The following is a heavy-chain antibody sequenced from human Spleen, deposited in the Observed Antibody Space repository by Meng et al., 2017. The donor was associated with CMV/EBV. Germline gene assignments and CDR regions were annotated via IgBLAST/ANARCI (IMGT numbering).Heavy chain of an antibody. Sequence: LSLTCAASGFTLNTYALSWVRQTPGKGLEWVANINQDGSQKNYVDSVKGRFTISRDNAKNSLFLQMNSLRAEDTAVYYCARVAAAGRGMDVWGQGTTVTVS. V-gene: IGHV3-7*04. CDR3: ARVAAAGRGMDV. J-gene: IGHJ6*02. CDR1: GFTLNTYA. CDR2: INQDGSQK. D-gene: IGHD6-13*01.